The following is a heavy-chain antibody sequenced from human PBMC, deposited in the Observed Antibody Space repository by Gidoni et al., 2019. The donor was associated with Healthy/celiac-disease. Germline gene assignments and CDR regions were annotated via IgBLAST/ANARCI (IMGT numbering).Heavy chain of an antibody. D-gene: IGHD3-22*01. Sequence: WVSSISSSSSYIYYADSVKGRFTISRDNAKNSLYLQMNSLRAEDTAVYYCARVRYTYYYDSSGLFAFDIWGQGTMVTVSS. CDR3: ARVRYTYYYDSSGLFAFDI. CDR2: ISSSSSYI. J-gene: IGHJ3*02. V-gene: IGHV3-21*01.